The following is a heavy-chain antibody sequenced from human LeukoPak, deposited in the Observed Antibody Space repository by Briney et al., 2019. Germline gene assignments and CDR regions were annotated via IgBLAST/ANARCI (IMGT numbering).Heavy chain of an antibody. CDR1: GFTFNSYA. CDR2: ISGNGGRT. Sequence: GGSLRLSCAASGFTFNSYAMSWVRQAPGKGLEWVSAISGNGGRTYYADSVKGRFTTSRDNSKNTLNLQMHRLRVEDTAVYYCTRVMWDSSGYPIDYWGQGSLVTVSP. V-gene: IGHV3-23*01. J-gene: IGHJ4*02. D-gene: IGHD3-22*01. CDR3: TRVMWDSSGYPIDY.